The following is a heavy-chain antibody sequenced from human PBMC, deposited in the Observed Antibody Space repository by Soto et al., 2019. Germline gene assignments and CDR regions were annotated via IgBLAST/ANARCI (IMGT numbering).Heavy chain of an antibody. CDR3: ARFGYYYDSSGQHV. CDR2: INHSGST. J-gene: IGHJ6*02. D-gene: IGHD3-22*01. V-gene: IGHV4-34*01. CDR1: GGSFSGYY. Sequence: QVQLQQWGAGLLKPSETLSLTCAVYGGSFSGYYWSWIRQPPGKGLEWIGEINHSGSTNYNPSLKSRVTISVDTSKNQFSLKLSSVTAADTAVYYCARFGYYYDSSGQHVWGQGTTVTVSS.